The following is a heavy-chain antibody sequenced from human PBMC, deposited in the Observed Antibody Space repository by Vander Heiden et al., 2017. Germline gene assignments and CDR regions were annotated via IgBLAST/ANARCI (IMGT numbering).Heavy chain of an antibody. CDR2: IWYDGSNK. D-gene: IGHD3-22*01. CDR1: GFTFSSYG. J-gene: IGHJ4*02. Sequence: QVQLVESGGGAVQPGRSLRPSCAASGFTFSSYGMHWVRQAPGKGLEWVAVIWYDGSNKCYADSVKGRFTISRDNSKNTLYLQMNSLGAEDTAVYYCARADYYDSSGNFDYWGQGTLVTVSS. CDR3: ARADYYDSSGNFDY. V-gene: IGHV3-33*01.